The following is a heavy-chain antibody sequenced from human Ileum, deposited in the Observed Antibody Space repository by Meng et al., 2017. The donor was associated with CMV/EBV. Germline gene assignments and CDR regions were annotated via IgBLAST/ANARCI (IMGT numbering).Heavy chain of an antibody. J-gene: IGHJ4*02. D-gene: IGHD5-18*01. CDR3: ARGGYSYGTGLDY. CDR2: ISSSSSYI. Sequence: ESLKISCAASGFTFSSYSMNWVRQAPGKGLEWVSSISSSSSYIYYADSVKGRFTISRDNAKNSLYLQMNSLRAEDTAVYYCARGGYSYGTGLDYWGQGTLVTVSS. V-gene: IGHV3-21*01. CDR1: GFTFSSYS.